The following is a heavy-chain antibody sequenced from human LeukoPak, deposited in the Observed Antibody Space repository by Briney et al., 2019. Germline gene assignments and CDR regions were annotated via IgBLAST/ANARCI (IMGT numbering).Heavy chain of an antibody. CDR1: GFTFSSYA. Sequence: PGGSLRLSCAASGFTFSSYAMSWVRQAPGKGLEWVSAISGSGGSTYYADSVRGRFTISRDNSKNTLYLQMNSLRAEDTAVYYCAKDRALRFLEWLSYYGMDVWGQGTTVTVSS. J-gene: IGHJ6*02. D-gene: IGHD3-3*01. CDR3: AKDRALRFLEWLSYYGMDV. CDR2: ISGSGGST. V-gene: IGHV3-23*01.